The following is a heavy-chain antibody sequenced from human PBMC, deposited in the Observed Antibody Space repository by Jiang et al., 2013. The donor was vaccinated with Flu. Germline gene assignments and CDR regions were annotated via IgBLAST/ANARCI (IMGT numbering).Heavy chain of an antibody. V-gene: IGHV3-30*09. CDR2: VSFEGSNK. Sequence: RLSCAASGFTFSSYAMHWVRQTPGKGLQWVAVVSFEGSNKWYADSVKGRFAISRDNSKNTLYLHMGSLETEDTGVYYCARQGDTTVLTVGDYWGQGTLVTVSS. J-gene: IGHJ4*02. CDR1: GFTFSSYA. D-gene: IGHD4-17*01. CDR3: ARQGDTTVLTVGDY.